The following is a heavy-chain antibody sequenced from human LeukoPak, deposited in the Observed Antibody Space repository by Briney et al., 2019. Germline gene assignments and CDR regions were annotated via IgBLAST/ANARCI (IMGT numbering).Heavy chain of an antibody. CDR3: ARVVDPVYWYFDL. J-gene: IGHJ2*01. V-gene: IGHV3-30*02. Sequence: PGGSLRLSCAASGFTFSSYGMHWVRQAPGKGLEWVAFIRYDGSNKYYADSVKGRFTISRDNSKNTLYLQMNSLRAEDTAIYYCARVVDPVYWYFDLWGRGTLVTVSS. CDR2: IRYDGSNK. D-gene: IGHD5-12*01. CDR1: GFTFSSYG.